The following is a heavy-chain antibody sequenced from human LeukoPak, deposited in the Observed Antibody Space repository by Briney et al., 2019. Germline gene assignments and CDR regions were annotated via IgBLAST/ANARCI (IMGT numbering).Heavy chain of an antibody. J-gene: IGHJ2*01. V-gene: IGHV4-59*08. CDR3: ARHKVDLPYWYFDL. Sequence: SETLSLTCTVSGGSISSYYWSWTRQPPGKGLEWIGYIYYSGSTNYNPSLKSRVTISVDTSKNQFSLKLSSVTAADTAVYYCARHKVDLPYWYFDLWGRGTLVTVSS. CDR1: GGSISSYY. CDR2: IYYSGST. D-gene: IGHD2-2*01.